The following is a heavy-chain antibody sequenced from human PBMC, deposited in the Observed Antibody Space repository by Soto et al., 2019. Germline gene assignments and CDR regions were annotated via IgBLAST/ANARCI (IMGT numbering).Heavy chain of an antibody. CDR1: GGTFSSYA. D-gene: IGHD2-2*01. V-gene: IGHV1-69*01. J-gene: IGHJ4*02. CDR3: SRDARRSCSTSCRFDY. Sequence: QVQLVQSGAEVKKPGSSVKVSCKASGGTFSSYAISWVRQAPGQGLEWMGGIIPIFGTANYAQKFQGRVTITADESTSTAYMELSSLRSEDTAVSYCSRDARRSCSTSCRFDYWGQGTLVTVSS. CDR2: IIPIFGTA.